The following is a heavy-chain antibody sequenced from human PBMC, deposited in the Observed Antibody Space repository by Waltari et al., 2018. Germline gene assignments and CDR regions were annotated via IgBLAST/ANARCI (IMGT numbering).Heavy chain of an antibody. D-gene: IGHD3-3*01. CDR1: GFSLSSHAVG. V-gene: IGHV2-5*01. CDR2: IYYNGDK. J-gene: IGHJ3*02. CDR3: AYRAASYDFDGLDT. Sequence: QITLKESGPTLVKPTQTLTLTCTFSGFSLSSHAVGVVWTRQPPGKAPEWLAVIYYNGDKRYNPSLNGRLTITKDATKDQVVLTMTNMDPVDTATYYCAYRAASYDFDGLDTWGQGTMVTVSS.